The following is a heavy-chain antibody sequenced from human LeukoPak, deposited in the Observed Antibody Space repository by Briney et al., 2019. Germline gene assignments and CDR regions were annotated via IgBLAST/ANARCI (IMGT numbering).Heavy chain of an antibody. CDR3: ARGNPWLTNAFDI. J-gene: IGHJ3*02. Sequence: GGSLRLSCAASGFTFSSYWMSWVRQAPGKGLEWVANIKQDGSEKYYVDSVKGRFTISRDNAKNSLYLQMNSLRAEDTAVYYCARGNPWLTNAFDIWGQGTMVTVSS. CDR2: IKQDGSEK. V-gene: IGHV3-7*01. D-gene: IGHD3-22*01. CDR1: GFTFSSYW.